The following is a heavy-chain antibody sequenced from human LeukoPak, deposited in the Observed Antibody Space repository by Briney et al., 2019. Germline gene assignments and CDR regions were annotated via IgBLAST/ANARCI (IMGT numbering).Heavy chain of an antibody. Sequence: GRSLRLSGAASGFTFSTYGMNWVRQAPGKGLEWVALMWYDGSNKYYPDSVKGRFTISRDNSKNTLYLQMNSLRAEDTAVYYCAKSSSSSLGPFDYWGQGTLVTVSS. D-gene: IGHD6-6*01. V-gene: IGHV3-33*06. CDR3: AKSSSSSLGPFDY. CDR1: GFTFSTYG. J-gene: IGHJ4*02. CDR2: MWYDGSNK.